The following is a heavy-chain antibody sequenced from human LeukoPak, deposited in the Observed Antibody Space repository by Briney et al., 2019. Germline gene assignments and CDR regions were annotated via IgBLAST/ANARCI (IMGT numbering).Heavy chain of an antibody. J-gene: IGHJ1*01. CDR3: ARVPLHDDSRHYYPH. D-gene: IGHD3-22*01. Sequence: GASVKVSCKTSGYTFTNYGMHWVRQAPRPSPEWMGWINTGNGNSKSSQKFQDRVTLTRDTSASTGYMELNSLSSEDTAVYYCARVPLHDDSRHYYPHWGQGTPVTVSS. CDR1: GYTFTNYG. CDR2: INTGNGNS. V-gene: IGHV1-3*04.